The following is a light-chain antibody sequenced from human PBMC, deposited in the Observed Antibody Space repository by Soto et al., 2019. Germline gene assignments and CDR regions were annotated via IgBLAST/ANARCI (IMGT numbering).Light chain of an antibody. J-gene: IGKJ1*01. CDR1: QSISIW. V-gene: IGKV1-5*03. CDR3: QQYNSDST. CDR2: KAS. Sequence: GDRVTITCRASQSISIWLAWYQQKPGKAPKLLIYKASSLESGVPSRFSGSGSGTEFTLTINSLQPDDFATYYCQQYNSDSTFGQGTKVEIK.